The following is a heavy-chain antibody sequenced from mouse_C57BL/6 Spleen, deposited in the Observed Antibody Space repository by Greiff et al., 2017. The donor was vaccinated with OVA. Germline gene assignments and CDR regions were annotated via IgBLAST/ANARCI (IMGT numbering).Heavy chain of an antibody. D-gene: IGHD2-13*01. CDR3: ARSAVTNYFDY. CDR2: INPNNGGT. V-gene: IGHV1-26*01. CDR1: GYTFTDYY. Sequence: EVQLQQSGPELVKPGASVKISCKASGYTFTDYYMNWVKQSHGKSLEWIGDINPNNGGTSYNQKFKGKATLTVDKSSSTAYMERRSLTSEDSAVYYCARSAVTNYFDYWGQGTTLTVSS. J-gene: IGHJ2*01.